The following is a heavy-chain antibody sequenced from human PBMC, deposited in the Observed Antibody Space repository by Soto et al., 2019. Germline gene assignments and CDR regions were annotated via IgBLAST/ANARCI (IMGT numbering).Heavy chain of an antibody. CDR3: ARAGSKFSGYWVYYYAMDV. V-gene: IGHV1-46*01. CDR2: INPSGGST. D-gene: IGHD3-22*01. J-gene: IGHJ6*02. Sequence: GAAGKVSWEAPCYSFVKSGIQSGRQAPGQGLEWMGVINPSGGSTSYAQRFQGRVTMTRDTSTSTVYMELSSLRSEDTAVYYCARAGSKFSGYWVYYYAMDVWG. CDR1: CYSFVKSG.